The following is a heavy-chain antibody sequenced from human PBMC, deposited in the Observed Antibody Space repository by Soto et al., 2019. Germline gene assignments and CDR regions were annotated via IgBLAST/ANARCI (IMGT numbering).Heavy chain of an antibody. D-gene: IGHD3-22*01. CDR2: LNPNSGNT. V-gene: IGHV1-8*01. Sequence: QVQLVQSGAEVKKPGASVKVSCKASGYTFTSYDINWVRQATGQGLEWMGWLNPNSGNTGYAQKFQGRVTMTRNTSLSTAYMELSSLRSEDTAVYYCARGHYYDSSGYAVNSFDYWGQGTLVTVSS. J-gene: IGHJ4*02. CDR1: GYTFTSYD. CDR3: ARGHYYDSSGYAVNSFDY.